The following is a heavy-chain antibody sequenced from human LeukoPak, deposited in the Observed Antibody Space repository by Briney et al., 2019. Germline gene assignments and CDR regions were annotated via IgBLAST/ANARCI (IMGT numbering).Heavy chain of an antibody. Sequence: PGGSLRLSCAASGFTFDDYTMHWVRQAPGKGLEWVSLISWDGGSTYYADSVKGRFTTSRDNSKNSLYLQMNSLRTEDTALYYCAKGFGGKYAAYFDYWGQGTLVTVSS. CDR3: AKGFGGKYAAYFDY. CDR2: ISWDGGST. CDR1: GFTFDDYT. D-gene: IGHD3-10*01. J-gene: IGHJ4*02. V-gene: IGHV3-43*01.